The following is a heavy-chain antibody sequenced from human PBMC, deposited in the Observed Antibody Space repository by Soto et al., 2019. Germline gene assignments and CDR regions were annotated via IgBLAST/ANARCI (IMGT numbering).Heavy chain of an antibody. CDR2: IIPTFGTA. J-gene: IGHJ3*02. D-gene: IGHD7-27*01. V-gene: IGHV1-69*13. CDR3: ARVSNHADAFDI. Sequence: SVKVSCKASGGTFSSYAISWVRQAPGQGLEWMGGIIPTFGTANYAQKFQGRVTITADESTSTAYMELSSLRSEDTAVYYCARVSNHADAFDIWGQGTMVTVSS. CDR1: GGTFSSYA.